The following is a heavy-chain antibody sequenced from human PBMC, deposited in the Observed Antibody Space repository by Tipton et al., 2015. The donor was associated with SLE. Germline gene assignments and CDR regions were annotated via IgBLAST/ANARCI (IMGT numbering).Heavy chain of an antibody. CDR3: ARYYCTTTRCYYFDY. Sequence: LRLSCTVYGGSLSGYWWSWIRQSPGKGLEWIGYLYYTGITDYNPSLKSRVTISVDTSKNQFSLKLRSVTAADTAVYFCARYYCTTTRCYYFDYWGRGTLVTVSS. D-gene: IGHD2-2*01. CDR2: LYYTGIT. J-gene: IGHJ4*02. V-gene: IGHV4-59*01. CDR1: GGSLSGYW.